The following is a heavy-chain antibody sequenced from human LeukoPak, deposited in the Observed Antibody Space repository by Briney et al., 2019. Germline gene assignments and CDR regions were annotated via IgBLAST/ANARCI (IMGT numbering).Heavy chain of an antibody. CDR1: GGSISSSSYY. D-gene: IGHD6-6*01. Sequence: PSETLSLTCTVSGGSISSSSYYWGWIRQPPGKGLEWIGSIYYSGSTYYKPSLKSRVTISEDTSKNQFSLKLTSVTAADTAVYYCARSNEAARYYYYYMDVWGKGTTVTVSS. J-gene: IGHJ6*03. CDR2: IYYSGST. CDR3: ARSNEAARYYYYYMDV. V-gene: IGHV4-39*01.